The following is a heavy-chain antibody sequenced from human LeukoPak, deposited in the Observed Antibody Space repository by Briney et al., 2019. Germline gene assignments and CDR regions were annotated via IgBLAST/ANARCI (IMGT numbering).Heavy chain of an antibody. V-gene: IGHV4-30-2*01. CDR3: ARGFEY. CDR1: GGSISSGGYS. Sequence: SETLSLTCAVSGGSISSGGYSWSWIRQPPGKGLEWIGYIYHSGSTYYNPSLKSRVTISVDRSKNQFSLKLSSVTAAGTAVYYCARGFEYWGQGTLVTVSS. CDR2: IYHSGST. J-gene: IGHJ4*02.